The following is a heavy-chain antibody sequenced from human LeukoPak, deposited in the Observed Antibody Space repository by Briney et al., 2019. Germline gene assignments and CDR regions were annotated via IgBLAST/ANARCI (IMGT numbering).Heavy chain of an antibody. J-gene: IGHJ4*02. CDR2: IIPIFGTA. V-gene: IGHV1-69*05. CDR1: GGTFSSYA. Sequence: SVKVSCKASGGTFSSYAISWVRQAPGQGLEWMGRIIPIFGTANYAQKFQGRVTITTDESTSTAYMELSSLGSEDTAVYYCARASGITGTTRDFDYWGQGTLVTVSS. D-gene: IGHD1-20*01. CDR3: ARASGITGTTRDFDY.